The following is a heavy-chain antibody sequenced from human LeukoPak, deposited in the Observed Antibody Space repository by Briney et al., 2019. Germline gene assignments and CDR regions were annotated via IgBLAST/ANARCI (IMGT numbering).Heavy chain of an antibody. J-gene: IGHJ4*02. Sequence: HGESLKISCKASGYNFTNYWIGWVRQMPGKGLEWMGNICPEDSDSRYSPSFQGHVTISADKSINTAYLQWSSLKASDTAMYFCARRNYFDSRKYYSKAAFDFWGQGTLVTVPS. CDR2: ICPEDSDS. D-gene: IGHD3-9*01. CDR3: ARRNYFDSRKYYSKAAFDF. CDR1: GYNFTNYW. V-gene: IGHV5-51*01.